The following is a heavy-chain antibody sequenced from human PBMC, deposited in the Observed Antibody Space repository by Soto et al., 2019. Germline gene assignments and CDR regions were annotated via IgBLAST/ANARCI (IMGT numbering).Heavy chain of an antibody. D-gene: IGHD6-19*01. Sequence: PGGSLRLSCAASGFTFSSYAMSWVRQAPGKGLEWVSAISGSGGSTYYADSVKGRFTISRDNSKNTLYLQMNSLRAEDTAVYYCAKPQKAVAAPTPVGGGYYGMDVWGQGTTVTVSS. CDR1: GFTFSSYA. CDR2: ISGSGGST. V-gene: IGHV3-23*01. J-gene: IGHJ6*02. CDR3: AKPQKAVAAPTPVGGGYYGMDV.